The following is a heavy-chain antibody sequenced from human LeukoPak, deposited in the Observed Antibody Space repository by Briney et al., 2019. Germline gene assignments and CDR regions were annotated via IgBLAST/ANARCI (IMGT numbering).Heavy chain of an antibody. V-gene: IGHV4-39*07. Sequence: PSETLSLTCSVSGGSISSSTYYWGWIRQPPGKGLKWIGNIHYSGSTYYNPSVKSRVTISVDTSKNQFSLKLSSVTAADTAVYYCARGSGAAAVLWFDPWGQGTLVTVSS. CDR3: ARGSGAAAVLWFDP. CDR1: GGSISSSTYY. J-gene: IGHJ5*02. D-gene: IGHD6-13*01. CDR2: IHYSGST.